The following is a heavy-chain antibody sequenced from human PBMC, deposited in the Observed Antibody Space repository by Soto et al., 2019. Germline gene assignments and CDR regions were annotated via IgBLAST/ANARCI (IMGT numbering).Heavy chain of an antibody. D-gene: IGHD3-3*01. V-gene: IGHV4-59*01. CDR3: ARTYYDFWSGYWRWFDP. Sequence: SETLSLTCTVSGGSIIGYYWSWIRQPPWKGLEWIGYIYYSGSTNYNPSLKSRVTISIDTSKNQFSLKLSSVTAADTAVYYCARTYYDFWSGYWRWFDPWGQGTLVTVS. CDR1: GGSIIGYY. J-gene: IGHJ5*02. CDR2: IYYSGST.